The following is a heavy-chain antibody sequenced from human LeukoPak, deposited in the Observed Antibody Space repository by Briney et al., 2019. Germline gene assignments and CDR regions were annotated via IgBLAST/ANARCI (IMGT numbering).Heavy chain of an antibody. V-gene: IGHV4-59*01. D-gene: IGHD1-26*01. Sequence: PSETLSLTCTVSGGSISSYYWSWNRQPPGKGLEWIGYIYYSGSTNYNPSLKSRVTISVDTSKNQFSLKLSSVTAADTAVYYCARPWDWGQGTLVTVSS. CDR2: IYYSGST. CDR3: ARPWD. J-gene: IGHJ4*02. CDR1: GGSISSYY.